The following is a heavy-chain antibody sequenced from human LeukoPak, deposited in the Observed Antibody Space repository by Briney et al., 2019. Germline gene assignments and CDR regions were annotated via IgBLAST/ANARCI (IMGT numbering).Heavy chain of an antibody. D-gene: IGHD3-3*01. J-gene: IGHJ5*02. CDR2: INPSGGST. CDR3: ARDGGDYTIFGVVITGWFDP. Sequence: ASVKVSCKASGYTFTSYYMHWVRQAPGQGLEWMGIINPSGGSTSYAQKFQGRVTMTRDVSTSTVYMELSSLRSEDTAVYYCARDGGDYTIFGVVITGWFDPWGQGTLVTVSS. V-gene: IGHV1-46*01. CDR1: GYTFTSYY.